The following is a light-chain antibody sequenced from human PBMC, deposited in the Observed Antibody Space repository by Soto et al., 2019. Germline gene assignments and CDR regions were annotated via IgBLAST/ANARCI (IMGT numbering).Light chain of an antibody. CDR3: KQYYNYPLT. CDR2: AAS. CDR1: QGFRNS. V-gene: IGKV1-8*01. Sequence: AIQMTHSPSSLSASAGASVTITCRASQGFRNSLAWYQRKPGNAPKLLIYAASTLQSGVPSRFSGSGSGRDFALTMSGLQSEAFATHYCKQYYNYPLTLGERTKVQIX. J-gene: IGKJ4*01.